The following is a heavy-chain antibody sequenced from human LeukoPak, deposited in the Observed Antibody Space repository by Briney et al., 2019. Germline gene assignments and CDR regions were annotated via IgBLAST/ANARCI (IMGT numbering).Heavy chain of an antibody. CDR3: ARIATYYCSSTSCYGGYYYYYMDV. CDR1: GGSFSGYY. V-gene: IGHV4-34*01. CDR2: INHSGST. J-gene: IGHJ6*03. D-gene: IGHD2-2*01. Sequence: SETLSLTCAVYGGSFSGYYWSWIRQPPGKGLEWIGEINHSGSTNYNPSLKNRVTISVDTSKNQFSLKLSSVTAADTAVYYCARIATYYCSSTSCYGGYYYYYMDVWGKGTTVTVSS.